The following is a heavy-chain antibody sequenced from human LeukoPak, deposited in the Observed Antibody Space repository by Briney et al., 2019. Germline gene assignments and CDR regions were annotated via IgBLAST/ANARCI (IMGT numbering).Heavy chain of an antibody. J-gene: IGHJ4*02. CDR2: ISESGRST. CDR3: AKGGVAMIGN. Sequence: QPGRSLRLSCAASGFTFSTFAMSWVRQAPGKGPEWVSSISESGRSTYYADSVKGRFTISRGNSKNTLYLQMNSLRAEDTAVYYCAKGGVAMIGNWGQGTLVTVSS. D-gene: IGHD3-10*02. V-gene: IGHV3-23*01. CDR1: GFTFSTFA.